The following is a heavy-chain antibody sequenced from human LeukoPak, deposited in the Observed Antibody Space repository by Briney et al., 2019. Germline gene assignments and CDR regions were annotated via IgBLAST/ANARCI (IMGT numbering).Heavy chain of an antibody. CDR1: GGSFSGYY. V-gene: IGHV4-34*01. CDR2: IKHSGST. D-gene: IGHD2-15*01. J-gene: IGHJ6*02. Sequence: SETLSLTCAVYGGSFSGYYWSWIRQPRGKGLEWIGEIKHSGSTNYNPSLKSRVTISVDTSKNQFSLKLSSVTAADTAVYYCARGIVVVVAAGYYGMDVWGQGTTVTVSS. CDR3: ARGIVVVVAAGYYGMDV.